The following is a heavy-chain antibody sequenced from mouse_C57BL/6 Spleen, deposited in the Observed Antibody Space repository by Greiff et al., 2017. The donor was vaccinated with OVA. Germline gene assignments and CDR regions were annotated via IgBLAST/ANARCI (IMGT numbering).Heavy chain of an antibody. CDR3: ARYDYDYAMDY. D-gene: IGHD2-4*01. V-gene: IGHV1-66*01. J-gene: IGHJ4*01. CDR1: GYSFTSYY. Sequence: VKLMESGPELVKPGASVKISCKASGYSFTSYYIHWVKPRPGQGLEWIGWIPPGSGNTTYNEKFKGKATLTADTSSSTAYMQLSSLTSEDSAVYYCARYDYDYAMDYWGQGTSVTVSS. CDR2: IPPGSGNT.